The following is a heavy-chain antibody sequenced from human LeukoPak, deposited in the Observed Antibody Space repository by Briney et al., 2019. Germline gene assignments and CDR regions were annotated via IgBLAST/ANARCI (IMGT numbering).Heavy chain of an antibody. Sequence: EASVKVSCKASGYTFTGYYMHWVRQAPGQGLEWMGWINPNSGGTNYAQKFQGRVTMTEDTSTDTAYMELSSLRSEDTAVYYCATSFIRKGGWLQIPVDYWGQGTLVTVSS. V-gene: IGHV1-2*02. J-gene: IGHJ4*02. CDR2: INPNSGGT. CDR3: ATSFIRKGGWLQIPVDY. D-gene: IGHD5-24*01. CDR1: GYTFTGYY.